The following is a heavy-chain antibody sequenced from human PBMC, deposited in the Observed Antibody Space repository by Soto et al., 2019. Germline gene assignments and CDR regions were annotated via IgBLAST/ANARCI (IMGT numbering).Heavy chain of an antibody. Sequence: PGGSLRLSCAGSGFTFSSYSIHWVRQAPGKGLEWVSSISGSSAHIFYADSVMGRFTISRDNAKNSLYLQMNSLRAEDTAVYYCARGPPGWLQPLDYWGQGTLVTVSS. CDR1: GFTFSSYS. CDR3: ARGPPGWLQPLDY. D-gene: IGHD5-12*01. CDR2: ISGSSAHI. J-gene: IGHJ4*02. V-gene: IGHV3-21*04.